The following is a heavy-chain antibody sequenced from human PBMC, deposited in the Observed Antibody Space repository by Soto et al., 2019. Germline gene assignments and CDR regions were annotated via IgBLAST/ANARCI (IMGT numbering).Heavy chain of an antibody. V-gene: IGHV3-9*01. D-gene: IGHD3-3*01. CDR2: ITWNSRVL. CDR1: GLNFDDFA. J-gene: IGHJ4*02. CDR3: AKGRYDFWSPYYFDS. Sequence: EVQLVESGGRLVQPGRSLRLSCVGTGLNFDDFAMHWVRQALGKGLEWVSGITWNSRVLAYADSVKGRFTISRDNARNSLYLQMDSLRDEDTALYYSAKGRYDFWSPYYFDSWGQGTLVTVSS.